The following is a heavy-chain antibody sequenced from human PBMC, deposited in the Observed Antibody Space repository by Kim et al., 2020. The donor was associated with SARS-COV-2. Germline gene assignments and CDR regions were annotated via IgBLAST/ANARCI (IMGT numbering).Heavy chain of an antibody. CDR1: GGSISSSSYY. D-gene: IGHD3-3*01. CDR2: IYYSGST. J-gene: IGHJ4*02. Sequence: SETLSLTCTVSGGSISSSSYYWGWIRQPPGKGLEWIGSIYYSGSTYYNPSLNSRVTISVDTSKNQFSLKLSSVTAADTAVYYWAGLKGTGITIFGVVIMGYYCDYWGQGTLVTVSS. CDR3: AGLKGTGITIFGVVIMGYYCDY. V-gene: IGHV4-39*01.